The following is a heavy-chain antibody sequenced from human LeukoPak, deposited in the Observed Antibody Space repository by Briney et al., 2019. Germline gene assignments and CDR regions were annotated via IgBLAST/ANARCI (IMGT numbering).Heavy chain of an antibody. J-gene: IGHJ5*02. CDR2: ISGSGGGT. D-gene: IGHD6-19*01. CDR3: ARDGSTTGWYWLDP. CDR1: GFTFSSYA. V-gene: IGHV3-23*01. Sequence: PGRSLRLSCAASGFTFSSYAMSWVRQAPGNGLEWVSVISGSGGGTHYADSVKGRFAISRDNSKNTLYLQMNSLRAEDTAVYYCARDGSTTGWYWLDPWGQGTLVTVSS.